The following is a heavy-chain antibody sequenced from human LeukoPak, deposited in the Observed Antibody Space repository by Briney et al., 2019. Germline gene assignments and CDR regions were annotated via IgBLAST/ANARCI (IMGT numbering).Heavy chain of an antibody. V-gene: IGHV1-18*01. D-gene: IGHD2-8*01. Sequence: ASVKVSCKASGYTFTSYGISWVRQAPGQEREWMGWISAYNGNTNYAQKLQGRVTMTTDTSTSTAYMELRSLRSDDTAVYYCAREPVYNYYYGMDVWGQGTTVTVSS. CDR3: AREPVYNYYYGMDV. CDR2: ISAYNGNT. CDR1: GYTFTSYG. J-gene: IGHJ6*02.